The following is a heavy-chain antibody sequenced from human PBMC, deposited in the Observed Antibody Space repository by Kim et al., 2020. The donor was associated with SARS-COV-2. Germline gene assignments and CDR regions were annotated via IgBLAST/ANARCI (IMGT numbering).Heavy chain of an antibody. Sequence: GGSLRLSCAASGFTFSSFGMHWVRQAPGKGLEWVAVIWYDGSNKYYADSVKGRFTISRDNSKNTLYLQMNSLRAEDTAVYYCASSIAAACYCGQGTLCTASS. V-gene: IGHV3-33*01. CDR2: IWYDGSNK. CDR3: ASSIAAACY. J-gene: IGHJ4*02. D-gene: IGHD6-13*01. CDR1: GFTFSSFG.